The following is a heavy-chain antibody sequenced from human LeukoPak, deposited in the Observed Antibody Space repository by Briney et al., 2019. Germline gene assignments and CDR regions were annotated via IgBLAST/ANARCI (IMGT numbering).Heavy chain of an antibody. CDR3: AKGHTAMITQDY. V-gene: IGHV3-30*02. Sequence: GGSLRLSCAASGFTFSSHGFHWVRQAPGKGLEWVAVIWYDGSNNYYADSVKGRFTISRDNSKNTLYLQMNSLRAEDTAVYYCAKGHTAMITQDYWGQGTLVTVSS. CDR2: IWYDGSNN. D-gene: IGHD1-20*01. J-gene: IGHJ4*02. CDR1: GFTFSSHG.